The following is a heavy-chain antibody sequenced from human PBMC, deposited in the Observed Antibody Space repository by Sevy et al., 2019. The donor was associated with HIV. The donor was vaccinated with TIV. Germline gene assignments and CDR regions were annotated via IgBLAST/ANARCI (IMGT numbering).Heavy chain of an antibody. CDR1: GFTFSSYW. CDR2: IKQDGSEK. V-gene: IGHV3-7*03. CDR3: AREGYYYGSGSYSPPYYYYYGMDV. D-gene: IGHD3-10*01. J-gene: IGHJ6*02. Sequence: GESLKISCAASGFTFSSYWMSWVRQAPGKGLEWVANIKQDGSEKYYVDSVKGRFTISRDNAKNSLYLQMNSLRAEDTAVYYCAREGYYYGSGSYSPPYYYYYGMDVWGQGTTVTVSS.